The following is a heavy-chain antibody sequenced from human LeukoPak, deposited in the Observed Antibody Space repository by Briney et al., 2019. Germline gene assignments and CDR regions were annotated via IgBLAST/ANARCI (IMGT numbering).Heavy chain of an antibody. CDR2: IYYSGST. J-gene: IGHJ2*01. D-gene: IGHD3-3*01. V-gene: IGHV4-59*01. Sequence: PSETLSLTCTVSGGSISSYYWSWIRQPPGKGLEWIGYIYYSGSTNYNPSLKSRVTMSVDTSKNQFSLSLISVTAADTAVYYCARDGVSALNLYSDLWGRGTLVTVSS. CDR3: ARDGVSALNLYSDL. CDR1: GGSISSYY.